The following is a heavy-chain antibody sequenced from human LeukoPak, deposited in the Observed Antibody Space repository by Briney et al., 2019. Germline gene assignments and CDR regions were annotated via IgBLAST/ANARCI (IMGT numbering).Heavy chain of an antibody. CDR3: ARSPLEYSFDY. D-gene: IGHD3-3*01. CDR1: GGSISSSSYY. V-gene: IGHV4-39*01. J-gene: IGHJ4*02. Sequence: SQTLSLTCTVSGGSISSSSYYWGWIRQPPGKGLEWIGSIYYSGSTYYNPSLKSRVTISVDTSKNQFSLKLSSVTAADTAVYYCARSPLEYSFDYWGQGTLVTVSS. CDR2: IYYSGST.